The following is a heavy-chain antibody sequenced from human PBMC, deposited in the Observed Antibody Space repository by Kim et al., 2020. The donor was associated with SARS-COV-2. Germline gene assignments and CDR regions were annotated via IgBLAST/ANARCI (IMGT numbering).Heavy chain of an antibody. V-gene: IGHV4-39*01. Sequence: SETLSLTCSVAGGPINSPTYYWGWVRQPPGKGLEWIASIYYSRTTYYNPSLRSRVTMSVDTSENQFSLILRSLTAADTAKYFCARHSRGSYSSSWVYGMDVWGEGTTVTVSS. D-gene: IGHD6-13*01. CDR3: ARHSRGSYSSSWVYGMDV. J-gene: IGHJ6*04. CDR1: GGPINSPTYY. CDR2: IYYSRTT.